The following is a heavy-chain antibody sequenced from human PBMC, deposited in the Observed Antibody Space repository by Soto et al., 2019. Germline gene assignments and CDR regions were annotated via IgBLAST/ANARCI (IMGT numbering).Heavy chain of an antibody. D-gene: IGHD5-12*01. CDR2: ISSSGSTI. CDR3: AREMATSPSAFDI. V-gene: IGHV3-48*03. CDR1: GFTFSSYE. Sequence: GGSLRLSCAASGFTFSSYEMNWVRQAPGKGLEWVSYISSSGSTIYYADSVKGRFTISRDNAKNSLYLQMSSLRAEDTAVYYCAREMATSPSAFDIWGQGTMVTVSS. J-gene: IGHJ3*02.